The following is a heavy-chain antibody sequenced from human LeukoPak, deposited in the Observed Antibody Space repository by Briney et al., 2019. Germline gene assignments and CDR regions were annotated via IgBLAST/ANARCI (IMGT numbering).Heavy chain of an antibody. V-gene: IGHV4-4*07. J-gene: IGHJ6*02. CDR3: ARGHYDFWSGYYIPYGMDV. CDR2: IYTSGST. CDR1: GGSISSYY. D-gene: IGHD3-3*01. Sequence: SETLSLTCTVSGGSISSYYWGWIRQPAGKGLEWIGRIYTSGSTNYNPSLKSRVTMSVDTSKNQFSLKLSSVTAADTAVYYCARGHYDFWSGYYIPYGMDVWGQGTTVTVSS.